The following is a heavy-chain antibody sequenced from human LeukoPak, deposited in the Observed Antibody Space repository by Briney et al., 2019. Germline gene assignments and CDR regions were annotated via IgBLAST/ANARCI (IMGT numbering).Heavy chain of an antibody. CDR2: ISGSGGST. CDR1: GFTFSSYA. CDR3: AKTYYYDSSGYYQYYFDY. J-gene: IGHJ4*02. Sequence: PGRSLRLSCAASGFTFSSYAMSWVRQAPGKGLEWVSAISGSGGSTYYADSVKGRFTISRDNSKNTLYLQMNSLRAEDTAVYYCAKTYYYDSSGYYQYYFDYWGQGTLVTVSS. V-gene: IGHV3-23*01. D-gene: IGHD3-22*01.